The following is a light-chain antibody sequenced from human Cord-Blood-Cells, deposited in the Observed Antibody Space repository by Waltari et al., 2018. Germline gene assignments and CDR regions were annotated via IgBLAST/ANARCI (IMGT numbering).Light chain of an antibody. CDR1: RSDVGRYHY. Sequence: QSALTQPPSLSGSPGQTLTISCPGTRSDVGRYHYVPWYQQHPGKAPKLMIYEVSNRPSGVSNRFSGSKSGNTASLTISGLQAEDEADYYCSSYTSSSTLVFGGGTKLTVL. CDR3: SSYTSSSTLV. CDR2: EVS. V-gene: IGLV2-14*01. J-gene: IGLJ2*01.